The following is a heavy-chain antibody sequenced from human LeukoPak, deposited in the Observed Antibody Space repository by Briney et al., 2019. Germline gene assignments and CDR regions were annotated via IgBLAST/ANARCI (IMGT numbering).Heavy chain of an antibody. CDR2: IYTSGST. CDR1: GGSISSYY. V-gene: IGHV4-4*07. Sequence: SETLSLTCTVSGGSISSYYWSWIRQPAGKGLEWIGRIYTSGSTNYNPSLKSRVTMSVDTSKNQFSLKLSSVTAADTAVYYCARVIGYCSSTSCYYWSDPWGQGTLVTVSS. J-gene: IGHJ5*02. D-gene: IGHD2-2*01. CDR3: ARVIGYCSSTSCYYWSDP.